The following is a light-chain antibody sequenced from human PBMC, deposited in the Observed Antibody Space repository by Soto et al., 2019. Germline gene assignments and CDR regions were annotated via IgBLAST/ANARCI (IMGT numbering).Light chain of an antibody. V-gene: IGKV3-15*01. CDR1: QNIHNH. J-gene: IGKJ1*01. CDR2: DAI. CDR3: QQYGSSPT. Sequence: DKLMSQSPATLSVSPGERVTLSCRASQNIHNHMSWFLQKPGQTPRLLIYDAIIRAPDVPARFSGSWSGTEFTLTINSLQSEDFAVYYCQQYGSSPTFGQGTKVDIK.